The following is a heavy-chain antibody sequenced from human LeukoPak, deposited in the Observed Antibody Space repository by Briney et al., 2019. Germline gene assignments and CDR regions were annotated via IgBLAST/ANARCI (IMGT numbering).Heavy chain of an antibody. Sequence: SETLSLTCTVSGGSISSGSYYWSWIRQPAGKGLEWIGRIYTSGSTNFNPSLKSRVTISVDTSKNQFSLKLSSVTAADTAVYYCAREGRGYYDFWSGWAYYFDYWGQGTLVTVSS. CDR2: IYTSGST. V-gene: IGHV4-61*02. D-gene: IGHD3-3*01. CDR3: AREGRGYYDFWSGWAYYFDY. J-gene: IGHJ4*02. CDR1: GGSISSGSYY.